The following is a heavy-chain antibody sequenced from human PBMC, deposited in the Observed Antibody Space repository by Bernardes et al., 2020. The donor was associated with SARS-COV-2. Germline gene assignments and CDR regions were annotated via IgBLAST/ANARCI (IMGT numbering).Heavy chain of an antibody. D-gene: IGHD6-19*01. CDR2: ITCSGGSA. J-gene: IGHJ4*02. CDR1: GFTFSSYT. V-gene: IGHV3-23*01. Sequence: GGSLRLSCAASGFTFSSYTMTWVRQAPGKGLEWVSVITCSGGSAYYTDSVKGRFTISRDNSKNTLYLQMNSLRAEDTAVYFCARSYGSAYDYWGQGTLVTVAS. CDR3: ARSYGSAYDY.